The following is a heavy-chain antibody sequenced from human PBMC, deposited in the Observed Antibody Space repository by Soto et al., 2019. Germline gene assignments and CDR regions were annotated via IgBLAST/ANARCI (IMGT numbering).Heavy chain of an antibody. V-gene: IGHV1-2*02. D-gene: IGHD1-1*01. Sequence: ASVKVSCKASGYTFTDYYIHWVRQAPGQRLEWIGWINTYSGGTDYAQKFHGRVIMTRDTSITTALMELTRLRSDDTAVYYCAREGATSKASDLHYWGQATLVTLSS. J-gene: IGHJ4*02. CDR3: AREGATSKASDLHY. CDR2: INTYSGGT. CDR1: GYTFTDYY.